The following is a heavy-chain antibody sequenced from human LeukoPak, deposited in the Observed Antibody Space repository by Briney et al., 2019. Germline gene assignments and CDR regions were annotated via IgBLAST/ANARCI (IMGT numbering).Heavy chain of an antibody. Sequence: GGSLRLSCAASGFTFSSYGMHWVRQAPGKGLEWVAVIWYDGSNKYYADSVKGRFTISRDNSKNTLYLQMNSLRAEDTAIYYCLKTQDTNAGFPYHLDSWGQGTLVTVSS. CDR2: IWYDGSNK. V-gene: IGHV3-33*06. D-gene: IGHD2-8*01. CDR3: LKTQDTNAGFPYHLDS. CDR1: GFTFSSYG. J-gene: IGHJ4*02.